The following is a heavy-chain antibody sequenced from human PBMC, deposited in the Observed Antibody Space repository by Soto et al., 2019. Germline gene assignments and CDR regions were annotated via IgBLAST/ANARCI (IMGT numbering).Heavy chain of an antibody. V-gene: IGHV3-21*01. CDR1: GFTFGDYI. CDR3: ASPRDYCVSNTNCFIAFDI. D-gene: IGHD2-2*01. CDR2: ISHSGTYI. J-gene: IGHJ3*02. Sequence: ALLVESGGSLVKPGDSLRLSCAASGFTFGDYIMNWVRQAPGRGLEWVASISHSGTYIFYADSVKGRFTISRDNAKDSLFLQMNSLRVEDTAIYYCASPRDYCVSNTNCFIAFDIWGQGTGVTVSS.